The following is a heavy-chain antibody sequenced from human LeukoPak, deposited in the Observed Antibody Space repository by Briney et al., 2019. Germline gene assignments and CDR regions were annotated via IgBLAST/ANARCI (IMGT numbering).Heavy chain of an antibody. Sequence: SETLSLTCAVYGWCFSGYYWSWIRQPPGKGLEWIAEINHTGSTNYNTSFKSRVTISVDTSTNQFSLKLSSVSAADTAVYYFARWRLVRWAGLDWFDPWGQGTLVTVSS. J-gene: IGHJ5*02. V-gene: IGHV4-34*01. CDR1: GWCFSGYY. CDR2: INHTGST. D-gene: IGHD6-19*01. CDR3: ARWRLVRWAGLDWFDP.